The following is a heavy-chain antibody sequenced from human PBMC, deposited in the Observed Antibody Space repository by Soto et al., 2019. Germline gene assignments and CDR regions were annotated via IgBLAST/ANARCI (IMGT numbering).Heavy chain of an antibody. Sequence: ESLKISCKGSGYSFTSYWISWVRQMPGKGLEWMGRIDPSDSYTNYSPSFQGHVTISADKSISTAYLQWSSLKASDTAMYYCARRPYDSSGYPRFDYWGQGTLVTVSS. J-gene: IGHJ4*02. CDR3: ARRPYDSSGYPRFDY. CDR2: IDPSDSYT. D-gene: IGHD3-22*01. V-gene: IGHV5-10-1*01. CDR1: GYSFTSYW.